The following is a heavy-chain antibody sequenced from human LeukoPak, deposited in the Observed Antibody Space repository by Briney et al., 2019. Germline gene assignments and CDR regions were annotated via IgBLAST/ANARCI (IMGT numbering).Heavy chain of an antibody. Sequence: ASETLSLTCTVSGGSISSGGYYWSWIRQPPGKGLEWIGYIYHSGSTYYNPSLKSRVTISVDRSKNQFSLKLSSVTAADTAVYYCARASMTRPLDPWGQGTLVTVSS. V-gene: IGHV4-30-2*01. CDR2: IYHSGST. CDR1: GGSISSGGYY. CDR3: ARASMTRPLDP. D-gene: IGHD2/OR15-2a*01. J-gene: IGHJ5*02.